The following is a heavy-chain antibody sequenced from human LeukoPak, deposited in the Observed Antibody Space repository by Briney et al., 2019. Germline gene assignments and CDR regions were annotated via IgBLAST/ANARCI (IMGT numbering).Heavy chain of an antibody. D-gene: IGHD3-22*01. CDR2: IIHNGRT. J-gene: IGHJ3*02. CDR1: GGSFSGYY. Sequence: SETLSLTCAVYGGSFSGYYWSWIRQPPGKGLEWIGDIIHNGRTNYYTPPQSRVTISVDTSKIQFSLKLTSVTAADTAVYYCASHVFSYYYDSSGYSTFDIWGQGTMVSVSS. CDR3: ASHVFSYYYDSSGYSTFDI. V-gene: IGHV4-34*12.